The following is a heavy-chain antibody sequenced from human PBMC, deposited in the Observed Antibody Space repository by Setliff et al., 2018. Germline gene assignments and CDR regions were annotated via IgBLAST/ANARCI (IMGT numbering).Heavy chain of an antibody. Sequence: GASVKVSCKTSGYTFTNYGINWVRQAPGQGLEWMGWNSAYAQKFQGRVTMTTDTPTSTAYMELRSLRTDDTAVYYCARGPPDFVVVPAADFDFWGPGTLVTVSS. CDR3: ARGPPDFVVVPAADFDF. J-gene: IGHJ4*01. V-gene: IGHV1-18*01. D-gene: IGHD2-2*01. CDR2: NSA. CDR1: GYTFTNYG.